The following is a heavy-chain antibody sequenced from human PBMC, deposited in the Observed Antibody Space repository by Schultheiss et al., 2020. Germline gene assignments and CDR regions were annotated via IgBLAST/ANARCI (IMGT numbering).Heavy chain of an antibody. D-gene: IGHD6-13*01. V-gene: IGHV4-59*10. Sequence: SQTLSLTCAVYGGSFSGYYWSWIRQPAGKGLEWIGRIYTSGNTNYNPSLKSRVTMSVDPSKNQFSLKLSSVTAADTAVYYCARALAAAGGDNWFDPWGQGTLVTVSS. CDR2: IYTSGNT. J-gene: IGHJ5*02. CDR1: GGSFSGYY. CDR3: ARALAAAGGDNWFDP.